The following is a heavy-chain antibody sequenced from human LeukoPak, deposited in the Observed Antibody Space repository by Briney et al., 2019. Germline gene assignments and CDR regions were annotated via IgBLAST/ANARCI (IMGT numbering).Heavy chain of an antibody. CDR3: ARDRGTWNDDGFDY. CDR1: GGSISSSSYY. J-gene: IGHJ4*02. CDR2: IYYSGST. V-gene: IGHV4-39*07. D-gene: IGHD1-1*01. Sequence: TSETLSLTCTVSGGSISSSSYYWGWIRQPPGKGLEWIGSIYYSGSTYYNPSLKSRVTISVDTSKNQFSLKLSSVTAADTAVYYCARDRGTWNDDGFDYWGQGTLVTVSS.